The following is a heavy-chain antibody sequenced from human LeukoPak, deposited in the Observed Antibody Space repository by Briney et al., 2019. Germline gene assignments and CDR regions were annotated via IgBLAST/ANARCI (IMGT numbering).Heavy chain of an antibody. Sequence: ASVKVSCKASGYTFTGYYMHWVRQAPGQGLEWMGWINPNSGGTNYAQKFQGRVTMTRDTSISTAYMELSRLRSDDTAVYYCARKSSSGWKDAFDIWGQGTMVTVSS. CDR2: INPNSGGT. CDR3: ARKSSSGWKDAFDI. CDR1: GYTFTGYY. V-gene: IGHV1-2*02. J-gene: IGHJ3*02. D-gene: IGHD6-19*01.